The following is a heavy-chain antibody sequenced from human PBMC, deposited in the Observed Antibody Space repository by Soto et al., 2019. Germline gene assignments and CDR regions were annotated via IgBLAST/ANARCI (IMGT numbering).Heavy chain of an antibody. D-gene: IGHD6-13*01. Sequence: QVQLQQWGAGLLKPSETLSLTCAVYGGSFSGYYWSWIRQPPGKGLEWIGEINHSGSTNYNPSLKSRVTISVDTSKNQFSLKPRSVTAADTGGDYWARGLGYSSSWFRGGSWFDPWGQGTLVTVSS. CDR1: GGSFSGYY. J-gene: IGHJ5*02. CDR2: INHSGST. CDR3: ARGLGYSSSWFRGGSWFDP. V-gene: IGHV4-34*01.